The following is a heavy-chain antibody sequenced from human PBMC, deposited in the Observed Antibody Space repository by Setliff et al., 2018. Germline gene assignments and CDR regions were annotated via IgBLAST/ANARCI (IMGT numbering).Heavy chain of an antibody. CDR2: IFSNDRN. J-gene: IGHJ3*02. D-gene: IGHD6-19*01. V-gene: IGHV2-26*01. Sequence: SGPTLVNPTETLTPTCTVSGFSLSNDRMGVNWIRQPPGKALEWLAHIFSNDRNSYSTSLKSRLTISKDTSKSQVVLTMTNMDPVDTATYYWARDHSGWYGGAFDIWGQGTMVTVSS. CDR3: ARDHSGWYGGAFDI. CDR1: GFSLSNDRMG.